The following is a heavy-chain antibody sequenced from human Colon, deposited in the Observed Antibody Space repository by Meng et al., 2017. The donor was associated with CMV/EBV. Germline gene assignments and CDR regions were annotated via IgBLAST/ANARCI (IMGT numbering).Heavy chain of an antibody. CDR2: ISSSSSTI. D-gene: IGHD6-6*01. CDR3: AREYSSSSGRSFDY. V-gene: IGHV3-48*04. CDR1: GFTFSTYS. J-gene: IGHJ4*02. Sequence: GGSLRLSCAASGFTFSTYSMNWVRQAPGKGLEWVSYISSSSSTIYYADSVKGRFTISRDNAKNSLNLQMNSLRAEDTAVYYCAREYSSSSGRSFDYWGQGTLVTVSS.